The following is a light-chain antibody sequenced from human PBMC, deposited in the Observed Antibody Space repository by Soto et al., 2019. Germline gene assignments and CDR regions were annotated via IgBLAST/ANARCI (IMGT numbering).Light chain of an antibody. CDR2: DAS. Sequence: DIQMTQSPSTLSASVGDRVTITCWASQSISSWLAWYQQKPGKAPKLLIYDASSLESGVPSRFSGSGSGTEFTLTISRMQPDDFATYYCQHYNSYSLTFGGGTKVEIK. CDR1: QSISSW. V-gene: IGKV1-5*01. J-gene: IGKJ4*01. CDR3: QHYNSYSLT.